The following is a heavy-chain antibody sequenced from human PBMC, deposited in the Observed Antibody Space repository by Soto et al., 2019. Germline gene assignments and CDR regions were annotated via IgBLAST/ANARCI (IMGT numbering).Heavy chain of an antibody. J-gene: IGHJ6*03. CDR3: ARPKRGYSGYGGNYYYYYMDV. D-gene: IGHD5-12*01. CDR2: IYYSGST. V-gene: IGHV4-59*01. Sequence: SETLSLTCTVSGGSISSYYWSWIRQPPGKGLEWIGYIYYSGSTNYNPSLKSRVTISVDTSKNQFSLKLSSVTAADTAVYYCARPKRGYSGYGGNYYYYYMDVWGKGTTVTVSS. CDR1: GGSISSYY.